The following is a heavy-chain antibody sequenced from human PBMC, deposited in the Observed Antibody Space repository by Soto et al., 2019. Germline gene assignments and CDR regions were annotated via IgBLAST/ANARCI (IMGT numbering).Heavy chain of an antibody. CDR2: INHSGST. D-gene: IGHD3-22*01. V-gene: IGHV4-34*01. CDR1: GGSFSGYY. J-gene: IGHJ4*02. Sequence: ASETLSLTCAVYGGSFSGYYWSWIRQPPGKGLEWIGEINHSGSTNYNPSLKSRVTISVDTSKNQFSLKLSSVTAADTAVYYCARGFRRPHYYDSSGYNYWGQGTLVTVSS. CDR3: ARGFRRPHYYDSSGYNY.